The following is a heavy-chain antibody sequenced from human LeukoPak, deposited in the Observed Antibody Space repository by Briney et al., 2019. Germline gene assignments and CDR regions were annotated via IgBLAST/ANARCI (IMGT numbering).Heavy chain of an antibody. CDR2: INHSGGT. CDR3: ARGGGSWYLAP. J-gene: IGHJ5*02. V-gene: IGHV4-34*01. CDR1: GGSFSGYY. Sequence: SETLALTCTVYGGSFSGYYWSWIRQPPGKGLELIGEINHSGGTHYNPSRKSRVTISVDTSKNQFSLKLSSVTAADTAVYYCARGGGSWYLAPWGQGTLVTASS. D-gene: IGHD6-13*01.